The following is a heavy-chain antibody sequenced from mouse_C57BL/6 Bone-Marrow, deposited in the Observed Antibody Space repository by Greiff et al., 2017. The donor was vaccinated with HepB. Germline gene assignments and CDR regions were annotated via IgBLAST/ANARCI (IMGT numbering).Heavy chain of an antibody. V-gene: IGHV1-64*01. CDR3: ARSYGSSYGWDFDV. Sequence: QVQLKQPGAELVKPGASVKLSCKASGYTFTSYWMHWVKQRPGQGLEWIGMIHPNSGSTNYNEKFKSKATLTVDKSSSTAYMQLSSLTSEDSAVYYCARSYGSSYGWDFDVWGTGTTVTVSS. CDR2: IHPNSGST. J-gene: IGHJ1*03. CDR1: GYTFTSYW. D-gene: IGHD1-1*01.